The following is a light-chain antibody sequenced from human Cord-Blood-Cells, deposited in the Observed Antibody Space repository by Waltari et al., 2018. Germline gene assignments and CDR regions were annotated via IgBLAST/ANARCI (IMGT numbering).Light chain of an antibody. CDR2: DAS. CDR3: QQYDNLPDT. V-gene: IGKV1-33*01. CDR1: QDTTNY. Sequence: DIQLTQSPSSLSASVGYRVIITCQARQDTTNYLNWYQQKPGKAPKRLIYDASNMETGVPSRFSGSGSGTDFTFTISSLQPEDIATDYCQQYDNLPDTFGQGTKLEIK. J-gene: IGKJ2*01.